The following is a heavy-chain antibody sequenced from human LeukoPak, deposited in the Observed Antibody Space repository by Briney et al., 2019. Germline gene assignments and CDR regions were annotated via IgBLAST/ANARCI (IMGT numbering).Heavy chain of an antibody. J-gene: IGHJ4*02. Sequence: AASVKVSCKASGYTFTSYGISWVRQAPGQGLEWMGWISAYNGNTNYAQKLQGKVTMTTDTSTSTAYMELRSLRSDDTAVYYCAVYGDYEPFDYWGQGTLVTVSS. CDR3: AVYGDYEPFDY. CDR1: GYTFTSYG. CDR2: ISAYNGNT. D-gene: IGHD4-17*01. V-gene: IGHV1-18*01.